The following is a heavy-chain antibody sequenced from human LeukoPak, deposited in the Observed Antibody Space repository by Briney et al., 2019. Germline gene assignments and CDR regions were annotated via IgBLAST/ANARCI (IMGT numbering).Heavy chain of an antibody. CDR2: INPDSGGT. CDR3: AVLERGISPRGDFDY. D-gene: IGHD3-3*02. V-gene: IGHV1-2*02. CDR1: GYTFTGYY. Sequence: GASVKVSCKASGYTFTGYYLHWVRQAPGQGLEWMGWINPDSGGTDSAQRFQGRVTLTRDTSITTAYMELSRLISDDTAVYYCAVLERGISPRGDFDYWGQGTLVTVSS. J-gene: IGHJ4*02.